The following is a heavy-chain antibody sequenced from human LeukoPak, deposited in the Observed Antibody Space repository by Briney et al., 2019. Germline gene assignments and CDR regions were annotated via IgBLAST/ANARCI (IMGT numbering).Heavy chain of an antibody. Sequence: SETLSLTCTLSGGSISSYYWSWIRLPPGKGLGWIGYLSKSGNTNNSPSLKSRATIFGDTSKNQFFLKLSSVTAAGTAVYYCGRARYVNSFYAFDIWGQGTLVTVSS. V-gene: IGHV4-59*01. J-gene: IGHJ3*02. CDR3: GRARYVNSFYAFDI. CDR1: GGSISSYY. CDR2: LSKSGNT. D-gene: IGHD3-9*01.